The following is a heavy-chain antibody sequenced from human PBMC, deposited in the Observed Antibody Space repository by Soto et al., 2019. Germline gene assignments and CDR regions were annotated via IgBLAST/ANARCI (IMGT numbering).Heavy chain of an antibody. J-gene: IGHJ4*02. CDR2: ISSSSSTI. V-gene: IGHV3-48*01. CDR1: GFTFSSYS. Sequence: GGSLRLSCAASGFTFSSYSMNWVRQAPGKGLEWVSYISSSSSTIYYADSVKGRFTISRDNAKNSLYLQMNSLRAEDTAVYYCARDLRFGCFDYWGQGTLVTVSS. CDR3: ARDLRFGCFDY. D-gene: IGHD5-12*01.